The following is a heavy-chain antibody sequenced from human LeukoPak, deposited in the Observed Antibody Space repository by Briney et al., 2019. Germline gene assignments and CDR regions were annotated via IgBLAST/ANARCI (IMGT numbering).Heavy chain of an antibody. J-gene: IGHJ4*02. V-gene: IGHV3-21*01. CDR3: ARDRGYDSSGYYGY. Sequence: GGSLRLSCAASGFTFSSYSMNWVRQAPGKGLEWVSCISSCSSYIYYAESLKGRFTISRDNAKNSLYRQMNSLRAEDTAVYYCARDRGYDSSGYYGYWGQGTLVTVSS. CDR1: GFTFSSYS. D-gene: IGHD3-22*01. CDR2: ISSCSSYI.